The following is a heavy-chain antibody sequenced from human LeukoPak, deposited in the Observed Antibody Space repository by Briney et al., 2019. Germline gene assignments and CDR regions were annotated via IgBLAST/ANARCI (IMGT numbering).Heavy chain of an antibody. CDR1: GGTFSSYA. Sequence: SVKVSCKASGGTFSSYAISWVRQAPGQGLEWMGGIIPIFGTANYAQKFQGRVTITTDESTSTAYMELSSLRSEDTAVYYCARDYYDSSGYYYSYAFDIWGQGSMVTVSS. J-gene: IGHJ3*02. CDR2: IIPIFGTA. CDR3: ARDYYDSSGYYYSYAFDI. V-gene: IGHV1-69*05. D-gene: IGHD3-22*01.